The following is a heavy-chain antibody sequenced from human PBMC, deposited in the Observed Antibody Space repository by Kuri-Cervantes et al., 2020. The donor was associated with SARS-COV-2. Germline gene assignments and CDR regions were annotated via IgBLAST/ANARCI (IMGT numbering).Heavy chain of an antibody. D-gene: IGHD6-19*01. Sequence: SETLSLTCTVSGGSISSYYWSWIRQPPGKGLEWIGYIYYSGSTNYNPSLKSRVTISVDTSKNQFSLKLSSVTAADTAVYYCARQGSSGWYLGCWGQGTLVTVSS. CDR2: IYYSGST. CDR1: GGSISSYY. CDR3: ARQGSSGWYLGC. J-gene: IGHJ4*02. V-gene: IGHV4-59*08.